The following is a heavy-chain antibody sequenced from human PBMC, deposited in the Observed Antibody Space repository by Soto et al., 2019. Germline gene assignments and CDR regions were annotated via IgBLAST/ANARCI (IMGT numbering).Heavy chain of an antibody. J-gene: IGHJ6*02. CDR1: GLTFSNYG. V-gene: IGHV3-33*01. CDR3: ARNCYSGYYYYGMDV. D-gene: IGHD2-21*02. Sequence: QPGGSLRLSCAASGLTFSNYGMHWVRRAPGKGLEWVAVIWYDGSNKHYGDSVKGRFTISRDNSKNTLYLQMNSLRVEDTAVYYCARNCYSGYYYYGMDVWGQGTTVTVSS. CDR2: IWYDGSNK.